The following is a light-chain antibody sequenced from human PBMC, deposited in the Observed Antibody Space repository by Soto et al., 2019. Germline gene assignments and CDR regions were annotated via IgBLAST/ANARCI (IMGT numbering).Light chain of an antibody. CDR3: QQYNDNWT. V-gene: IGKV1-5*03. CDR1: QSISSW. Sequence: DIQMTQSPSTLSASVGDRVTITCRASQSISSWLAWYQQKTGQAPKLLIYKASTFQSGVPSRFSDSRYGTEFTIAISSLQPDDSATYYCQQYNDNWTFGQGTKVEIK. J-gene: IGKJ1*01. CDR2: KAS.